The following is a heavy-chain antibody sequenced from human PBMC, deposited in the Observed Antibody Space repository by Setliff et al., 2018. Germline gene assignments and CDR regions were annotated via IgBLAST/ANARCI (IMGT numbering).Heavy chain of an antibody. CDR1: GFSFNKYW. Sequence: PGESLTISCTVYGFSFNKYWMYWVRQAPGKGLEWVSRINGDATIAHYADSVKGRFTISRDNARNALYLQMVSLRGEDTGVYFCAALDWGENFYNVDVWGKGTTVTVSS. D-gene: IGHD7-27*01. J-gene: IGHJ6*03. CDR3: AALDWGENFYNVDV. V-gene: IGHV3-74*01. CDR2: INGDATIA.